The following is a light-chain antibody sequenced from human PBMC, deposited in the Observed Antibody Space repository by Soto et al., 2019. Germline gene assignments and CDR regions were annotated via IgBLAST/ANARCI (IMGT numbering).Light chain of an antibody. CDR2: GAS. J-gene: IGKJ1*01. Sequence: VVLTQSPGTLSLTPGERATLSCRASQSVSSSYLAWYQQKPGQAPRLLIYGASSRATGIPDRFSGSGSGTDFTLTISSLQSEDFAVYYCQQYNNWPLAFGQGTKVDIK. V-gene: IGKV3-20*01. CDR3: QQYNNWPLA. CDR1: QSVSSSY.